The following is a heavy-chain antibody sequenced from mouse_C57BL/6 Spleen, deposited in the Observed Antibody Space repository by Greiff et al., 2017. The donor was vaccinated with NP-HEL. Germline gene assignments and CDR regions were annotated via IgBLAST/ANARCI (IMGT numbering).Heavy chain of an antibody. Sequence: VQLRQPGAELVRPGSSVKLSCKASGYTFTSYWMDWVKQRPGKGLEWIGNIYPSNSEPHYNQKFKDKATLTVDKSSSTAYMQLSSLTSEDSAVYYCARAVAPYYFDYWGQGTTLTVSS. D-gene: IGHD1-1*01. CDR1: GYTFTSYW. CDR3: ARAVAPYYFDY. CDR2: IYPSNSEP. J-gene: IGHJ2*01. V-gene: IGHV1-61*01.